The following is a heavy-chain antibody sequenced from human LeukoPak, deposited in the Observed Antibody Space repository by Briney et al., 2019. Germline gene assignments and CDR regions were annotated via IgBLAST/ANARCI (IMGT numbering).Heavy chain of an antibody. Sequence: PGGSLRLSCAASGFTVSSNYMSWVRQAPGKGLEWVSVIYSGGSTYYADSVKGRFTISRDNSKNTLYLQMNSLRAEDTAVYYCARDNLDDFSGYTDLDYWGQGTLATVSS. J-gene: IGHJ4*02. CDR3: ARDNLDDFSGYTDLDY. V-gene: IGHV3-53*01. CDR1: GFTVSSNY. D-gene: IGHD3-22*01. CDR2: IYSGGST.